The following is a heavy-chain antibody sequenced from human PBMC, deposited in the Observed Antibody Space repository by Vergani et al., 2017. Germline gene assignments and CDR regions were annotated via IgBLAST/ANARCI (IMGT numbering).Heavy chain of an antibody. Sequence: QVQLVQSGAEVKKPGASVKVSCKASGYTFTSYGISWVRQAPGQGLEWMGWISAYNGNTNYAQKLQGRVTMTTDTSTSTAYMELRSLRSDDTAVYYCARRGRSVWGYVVPAVHYYYYYMDVWGHGTTVTVSS. J-gene: IGHJ6*03. CDR3: ARRGRSVWGYVVPAVHYYYYYMDV. CDR2: ISAYNGNT. D-gene: IGHD2-2*01. V-gene: IGHV1-18*01. CDR1: GYTFTSYG.